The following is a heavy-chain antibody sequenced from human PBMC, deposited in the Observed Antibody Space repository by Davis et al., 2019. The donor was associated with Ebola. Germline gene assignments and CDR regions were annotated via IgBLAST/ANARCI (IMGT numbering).Heavy chain of an antibody. D-gene: IGHD6-19*01. J-gene: IGHJ4*02. CDR3: ATTQWLREFDN. V-gene: IGHV3-7*01. CDR1: GFTFSNHW. Sequence: GESLKISCAASGFTFSNHWMSWVRQAPGKGLEWVANIKQDGSEQDYVDSVKGRFTISRDNAKNLLYLQMNSLRVEDTAVYYCATTQWLREFDNWGQGTLVTVSS. CDR2: IKQDGSEQ.